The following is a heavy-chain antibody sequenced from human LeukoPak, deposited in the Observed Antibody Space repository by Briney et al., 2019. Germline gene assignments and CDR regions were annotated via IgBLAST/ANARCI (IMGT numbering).Heavy chain of an antibody. CDR2: MSYDGSNK. D-gene: IGHD3-10*01. V-gene: IGHV3-30-3*01. J-gene: IGHJ4*02. CDR1: GFTFSSYA. CDR3: AKAKGSGSYFYYFDY. Sequence: GGSLRLSCAASGFTFSSYAMHWVRQAPGKGLEWVAVMSYDGSNKYYADSVKGRFTISRDNSKNTLYLQMNSLRAEDTAVYYCAKAKGSGSYFYYFDYWGQGTLVTVSS.